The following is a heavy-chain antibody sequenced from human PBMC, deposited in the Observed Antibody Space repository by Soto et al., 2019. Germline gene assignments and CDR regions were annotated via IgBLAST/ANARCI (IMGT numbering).Heavy chain of an antibody. Sequence: QVQLQESGPGLVKPSQTLSLTCTVFGASISSGNYYWSWIRQEPGKGLEWIGYIYYSGSTYYNPSVKSRVSISVDTSKNQFSLTLSSVTAADTAVYYCARAPGSAALLDHWGQGTLVTVTS. CDR1: GASISSGNYY. CDR3: ARAPGSAALLDH. D-gene: IGHD2-15*01. J-gene: IGHJ4*02. CDR2: IYYSGST. V-gene: IGHV4-31*03.